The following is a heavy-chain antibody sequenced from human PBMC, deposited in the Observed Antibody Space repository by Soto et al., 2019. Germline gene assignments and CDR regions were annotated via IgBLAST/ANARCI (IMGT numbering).Heavy chain of an antibody. CDR3: AREYILTGPIDY. V-gene: IGHV1-69*13. CDR1: GGTFSIYA. CDR2: IIPIFGTA. J-gene: IGHJ4*02. D-gene: IGHD3-9*01. Sequence: SVEVGSRVSGGTFSIYAISWVLQSAGQGLEWMGGIIPIFGTANYAQKFQGRVTITADESTSTAYMELSSLRSEDTAVYYCAREYILTGPIDYWGQGTLVTVSS.